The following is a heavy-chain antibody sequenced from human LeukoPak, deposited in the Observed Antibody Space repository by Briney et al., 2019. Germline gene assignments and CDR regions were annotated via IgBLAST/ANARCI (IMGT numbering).Heavy chain of an antibody. Sequence: PSETLSLTCTVSGDSISSYYWSWFRQPPGKGLEWIGSIYYSGSTYYNPSLKSRVTISVDTPKNQFSLKLSSVTAADTAVYYCARLSVSRGYWGQGTLVTVSS. J-gene: IGHJ4*02. CDR1: GDSISSYY. V-gene: IGHV4-59*05. CDR2: IYYSGST. D-gene: IGHD2-21*02. CDR3: ARLSVSRGY.